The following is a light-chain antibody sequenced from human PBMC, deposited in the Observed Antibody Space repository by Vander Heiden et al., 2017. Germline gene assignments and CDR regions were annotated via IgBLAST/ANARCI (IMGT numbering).Light chain of an antibody. CDR2: GTS. CDR1: QSVSNN. Sequence: SPDILSVSPGERVTLSCRASQSVSNNLAWYQQKPGQAPRLLIHGTSTKATGVPDRFSGRGSGTEFTLTISSLQSEDFAVYYCQQYDKWPSITFGQGTRLDIK. J-gene: IGKJ5*01. CDR3: QQYDKWPSIT. V-gene: IGKV3-15*01.